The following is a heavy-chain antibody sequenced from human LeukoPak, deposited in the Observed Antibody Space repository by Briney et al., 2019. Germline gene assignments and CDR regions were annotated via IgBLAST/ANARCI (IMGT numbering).Heavy chain of an antibody. J-gene: IGHJ4*02. CDR3: ARDPVLRYFDWLLGYFGY. CDR1: GFTFSVYY. Sequence: GGSLRLSCAASGFTFSVYYMSWIRQAPGKGLEWVSYISSSGSTIYYADSVKGRFTISRDNAKNSLYLQMNSLRAEDTAVYYCARDPVLRYFDWLLGYFGYWGQGTLVTVSS. CDR2: ISSSGSTI. V-gene: IGHV3-11*01. D-gene: IGHD3-9*01.